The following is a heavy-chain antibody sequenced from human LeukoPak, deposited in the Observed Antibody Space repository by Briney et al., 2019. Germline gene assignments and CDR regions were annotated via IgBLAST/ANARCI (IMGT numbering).Heavy chain of an antibody. CDR1: GGTFSGFH. Sequence: PSETLSLTCGVYGGTFSGFHWSWIRQPPGKGLEWIGEINHSGSTIYNPSLRSRATISVDTSRSEFSLKLTSVSAADTAVYYCARVGPTVTASRAFDIWGQGTMVTVSS. D-gene: IGHD4-17*01. V-gene: IGHV4-34*01. CDR2: INHSGST. J-gene: IGHJ3*02. CDR3: ARVGPTVTASRAFDI.